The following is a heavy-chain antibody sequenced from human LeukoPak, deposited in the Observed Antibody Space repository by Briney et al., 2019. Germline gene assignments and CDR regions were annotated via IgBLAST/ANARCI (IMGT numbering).Heavy chain of an antibody. D-gene: IGHD3-10*01. CDR3: ATYTQSGAQGVSDY. CDR2: IIPIFGTA. V-gene: IGHV1-69*05. J-gene: IGHJ4*02. CDR1: GGTFSSYA. Sequence: SVKVSCKASGGTFSSYAISWVRQAPGQGLEWMGGIIPIFGTANYAQKFQDRVTMTRDTSTSTVCMELSSLRSEDTAVYYCATYTQSGAQGVSDYWGQGTLVTVSS.